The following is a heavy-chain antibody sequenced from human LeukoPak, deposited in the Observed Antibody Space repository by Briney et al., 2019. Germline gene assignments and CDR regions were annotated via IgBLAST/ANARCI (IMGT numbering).Heavy chain of an antibody. CDR3: ARDGVVVVPAAMRISYMDV. D-gene: IGHD2-2*01. J-gene: IGHJ6*03. CDR2: IRDDGSKK. CDR1: GFTFNNYG. V-gene: IGHV3-30*02. Sequence: GGSLRLSCAASGFTFNNYGMEWVRQAPGKGLEWVAFIRDDGSKKYYADSVKGRITISRDNSKKTLYLEMNSLRSEDAAVYYCARDGVVVVPAAMRISYMDVWGKGTTVTVSS.